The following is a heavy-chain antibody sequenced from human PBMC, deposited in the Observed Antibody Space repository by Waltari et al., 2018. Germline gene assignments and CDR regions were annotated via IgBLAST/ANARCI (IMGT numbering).Heavy chain of an antibody. J-gene: IGHJ4*02. CDR2: INPGGGST. V-gene: IGHV1-46*03. CDR3: ARTKGTGSYLGYFDY. Sequence: QVQLVQSGAEVKKPGASVKVSCKASGYTFTSYYMHWVRQPPGQGLEWMGIINPGGGSTSYAQKFQGRVTMTRDTSTSTVYMELSSLRSEDTAVYYCARTKGTGSYLGYFDYWGQGTLVTVSS. CDR1: GYTFTSYY. D-gene: IGHD3-10*01.